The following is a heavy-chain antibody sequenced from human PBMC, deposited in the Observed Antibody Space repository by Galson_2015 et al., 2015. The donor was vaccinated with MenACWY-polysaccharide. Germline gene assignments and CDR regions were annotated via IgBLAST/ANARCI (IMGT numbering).Heavy chain of an antibody. Sequence: SLRLSCAASEFIFRNCAMNWVRQAPGKGLEWVSNITGGGGSTYYADSVKGRFTISRDNSKNTLFLQMNSLRDEDTAVYFCAKRGDNILSIFDFSGQGTLVTVSS. J-gene: IGHJ4*02. CDR2: ITGGGGST. CDR3: AKRGDNILSIFDF. CDR1: EFIFRNCA. D-gene: IGHD1-14*01. V-gene: IGHV3-23*01.